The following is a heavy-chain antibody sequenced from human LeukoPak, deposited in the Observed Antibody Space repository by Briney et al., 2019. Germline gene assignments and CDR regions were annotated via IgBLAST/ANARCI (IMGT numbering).Heavy chain of an antibody. CDR1: GYTFTSYY. D-gene: IGHD3-22*01. Sequence: GASVKVSCKASGYTFTSYYMHWVRQAPGKGLEWMGGFDPEDGETIYAQKFQGRVTMTEDTSTDTAYMELSSLRSEDTAVYYCAAGYYDSSGYLAFDIWGQGTMVTVSS. CDR2: FDPEDGET. CDR3: AAGYYDSSGYLAFDI. J-gene: IGHJ3*02. V-gene: IGHV1-24*01.